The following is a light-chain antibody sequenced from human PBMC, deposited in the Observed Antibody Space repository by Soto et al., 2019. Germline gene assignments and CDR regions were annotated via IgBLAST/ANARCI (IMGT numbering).Light chain of an antibody. CDR3: NSYTSKSTGV. Sequence: QSALTQPASVSGSPGQSITISCTGTSSDVGVYNYVSWYQQHPGKAPKLIIYEVSNRPSGVSIRFSGSKSGNTASLTISGLQAEDEADYYCNSYTSKSTGVFGTGTKVTVL. V-gene: IGLV2-14*01. CDR1: SSDVGVYNY. J-gene: IGLJ1*01. CDR2: EVS.